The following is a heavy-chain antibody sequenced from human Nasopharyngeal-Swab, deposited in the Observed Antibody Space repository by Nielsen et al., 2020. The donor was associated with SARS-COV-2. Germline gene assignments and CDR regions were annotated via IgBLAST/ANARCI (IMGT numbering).Heavy chain of an antibody. D-gene: IGHD5-24*01. J-gene: IGHJ4*02. Sequence: GESLKISCAASGFIFSNYWMTWVRQAPGKGLEWVANIKQDGSEMYYVDSVKGRFTISRDNAKNSLYLQMNSLRVEDTAVYNCAREGRDGFDYWGQGNLVTVSS. CDR2: IKQDGSEM. V-gene: IGHV3-7*01. CDR3: AREGRDGFDY. CDR1: GFIFSNYW.